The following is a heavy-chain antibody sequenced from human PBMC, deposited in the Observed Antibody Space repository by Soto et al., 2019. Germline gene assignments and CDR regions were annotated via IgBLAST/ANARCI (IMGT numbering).Heavy chain of an antibody. CDR3: ARNNIAVAGTGRRIDP. V-gene: IGHV4-39*01. Sequence: SETLSLTCTVSGGSISSSSYCWGWIRQPPGKGLEWIGSIYYSGSTYYNPSLKSRVTISVDTSKNQFSLKLSSVTAADTAVYYCARNNIAVAGTGRRIDPWGQGTLVTVSS. J-gene: IGHJ5*02. CDR2: IYYSGST. CDR1: GGSISSSSYC. D-gene: IGHD6-19*01.